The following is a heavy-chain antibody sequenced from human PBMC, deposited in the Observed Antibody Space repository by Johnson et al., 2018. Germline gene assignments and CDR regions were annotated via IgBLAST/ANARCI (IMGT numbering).Heavy chain of an antibody. Sequence: VQLVETEGGVVQPGRSLRLSCAASGFTFSSYGMHWVRQAPGKGLEWVAVISYDGSNKYYADSVKGRFTISRDNSKNKLYLQMNSLRAEDTAVYYLAKDSGAHDYGDPRGEYFQHWGQGTLVTVSS. CDR3: AKDSGAHDYGDPRGEYFQH. CDR2: ISYDGSNK. V-gene: IGHV3-30*18. J-gene: IGHJ1*01. D-gene: IGHD4-17*01. CDR1: GFTFSSYG.